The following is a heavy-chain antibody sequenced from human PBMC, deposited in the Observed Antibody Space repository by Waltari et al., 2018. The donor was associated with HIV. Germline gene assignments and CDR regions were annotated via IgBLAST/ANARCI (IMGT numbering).Heavy chain of an antibody. V-gene: IGHV1-46*01. CDR1: GFLLTDPY. J-gene: IGHJ4*02. CDR3: VRAGLGGLIQDFDI. Sequence: QVQMVQPEIEMRKPGTSVRLSCQTSGFLLTDPYLHWVRQGPRQRLEWVAVINAADGDASSAQKFQSRVTLTRDLFTGSIHLDLMSLKTEDTAVYFCVRAGLGGLIQDFDIWGRGTQLVVSS. D-gene: IGHD3-3*01. CDR2: INAADGDA.